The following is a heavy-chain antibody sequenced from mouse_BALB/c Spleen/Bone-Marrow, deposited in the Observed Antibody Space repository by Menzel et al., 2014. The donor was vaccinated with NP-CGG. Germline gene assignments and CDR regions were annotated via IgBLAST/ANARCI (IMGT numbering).Heavy chain of an antibody. Sequence: EVKLMESGGGLVKPGGSLKLSCAASGFTFSDYYMYWVRQTPEKRLEWVATISDGGNYTYYPVSVKGRFTISRDNAKNNLYLQMSSLKSEDTAMYYCAGTWEAMDYWGQGTSVTVSS. V-gene: IGHV5-4*02. CDR1: GFTFSDYY. CDR2: ISDGGNYT. CDR3: AGTWEAMDY. D-gene: IGHD3-3*01. J-gene: IGHJ4*01.